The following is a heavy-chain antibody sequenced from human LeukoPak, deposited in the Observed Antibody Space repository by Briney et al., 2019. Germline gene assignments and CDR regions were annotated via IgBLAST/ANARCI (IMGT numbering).Heavy chain of an antibody. V-gene: IGHV3-23*01. CDR3: ANLLVIDYYFDY. J-gene: IGHJ4*02. CDR1: GFTFSSYA. D-gene: IGHD3-9*01. CDR2: ISGSGGST. Sequence: PRGSLRLSCAASGFTFSSYAMSWVRQAPGKGMEWVSAISGSGGSTYYADSVKGRFTISRDNSKNTLYLQMNSLRAEDTAVYYCANLLVIDYYFDYWGQGTLVTVSS.